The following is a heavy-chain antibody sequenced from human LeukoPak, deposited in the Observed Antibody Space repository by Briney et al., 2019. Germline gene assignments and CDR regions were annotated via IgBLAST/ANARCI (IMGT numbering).Heavy chain of an antibody. CDR2: ISGSGGST. CDR1: GFTFRSYA. D-gene: IGHD5-18*01. CDR3: AKEGYSSGPVDFDY. Sequence: PGGSLRLSCAASGFTFRSYAMSWVRQAPGKGLEWVSSISGSGGSTYYADSVKGRFTISRDNSKNTLYLQMNSLRAEDTAIYYCAKEGYSSGPVDFDYWGQGTLVTVS. V-gene: IGHV3-23*01. J-gene: IGHJ4*02.